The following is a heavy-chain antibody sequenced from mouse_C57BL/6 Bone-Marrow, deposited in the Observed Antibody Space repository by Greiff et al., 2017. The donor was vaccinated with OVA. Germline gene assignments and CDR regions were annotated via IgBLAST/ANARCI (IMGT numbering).Heavy chain of an antibody. CDR1: GFTFNTNA. J-gene: IGHJ3*01. V-gene: IGHV10-3*01. Sequence: EVKVEESGGGLVQPKGSLKLSCAASGFTFNTNAMHWVRQAPGKGLEWVACIRSKSSNYATYYADSVKDRFTISRNDSQSMLYLQMNNLKTEDTAMYYCVRGERGAWFAYWGQGTLVTVSA. CDR2: IRSKSSNYAT. CDR3: VRGERGAWFAY.